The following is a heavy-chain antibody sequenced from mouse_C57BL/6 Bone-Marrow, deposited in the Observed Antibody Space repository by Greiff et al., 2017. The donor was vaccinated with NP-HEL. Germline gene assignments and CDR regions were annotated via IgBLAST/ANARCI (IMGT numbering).Heavy chain of an antibody. CDR1: GYTFTDYY. CDR2: INPNNGGT. CDR3: ARSITTVLDY. J-gene: IGHJ2*01. D-gene: IGHD1-1*01. Sequence: EVQLQQSGPELVKPGASVKISCKASGYTFTDYYMNWVKKSHGKSLEWIGDINPNNGGTSYNQKFKGKATLTVDKSSSTAYMELRSLTSEDSAVYYCARSITTVLDYWGQGTTLTVSS. V-gene: IGHV1-26*01.